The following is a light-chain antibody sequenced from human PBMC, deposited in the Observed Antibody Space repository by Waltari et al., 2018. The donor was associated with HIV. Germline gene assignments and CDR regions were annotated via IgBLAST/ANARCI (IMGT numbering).Light chain of an antibody. Sequence: VMTQYPATLSVSPGERATLSCRASQSVTSNLAWYQLKPGQAPRLLMYGASTRATGIPARFSGSGSGTEFTLTISSLQSEDFAVYVCQQYDNWLSFGGGTKVEIK. J-gene: IGKJ4*01. CDR2: GAS. CDR3: QQYDNWLS. V-gene: IGKV3-15*01. CDR1: QSVTSN.